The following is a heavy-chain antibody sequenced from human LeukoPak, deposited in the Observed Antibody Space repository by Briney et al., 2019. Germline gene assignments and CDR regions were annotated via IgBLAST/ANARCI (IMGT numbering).Heavy chain of an antibody. J-gene: IGHJ6*02. D-gene: IGHD3-22*01. CDR2: INGGGGSK. CDR3: AKDHFDGSAYYGYYSGIDV. V-gene: IGHV3-23*01. Sequence: GGSLRPSCAASGFTFSNYAMTWVRQAPGKGLEWVSSINGGGGSKHYADSVKGRFDISRDNSGITLSLQMNSLRAEDTAVYYCAKDHFDGSAYYGYYSGIDVWGQGTTVTVSS. CDR1: GFTFSNYA.